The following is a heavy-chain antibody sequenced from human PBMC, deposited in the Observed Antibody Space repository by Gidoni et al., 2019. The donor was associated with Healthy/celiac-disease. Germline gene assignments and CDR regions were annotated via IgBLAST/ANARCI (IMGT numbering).Heavy chain of an antibody. Sequence: QVQLQQWGAGLLKPSETLSLTCAVYGWSFRGYYWSWIRQPPGKGLEWSREINHSGSTNYNPSLKSRVTISVDTSKNQFSLKLSSVTAADTAVYYCARLFGVVIRAGRFDPWGQGTLVTVSS. D-gene: IGHD3-3*01. V-gene: IGHV4-34*01. CDR3: ARLFGVVIRAGRFDP. CDR2: INHSGST. CDR1: GWSFRGYY. J-gene: IGHJ5*02.